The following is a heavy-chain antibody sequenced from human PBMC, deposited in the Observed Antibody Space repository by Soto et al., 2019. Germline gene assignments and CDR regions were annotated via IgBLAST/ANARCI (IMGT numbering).Heavy chain of an antibody. J-gene: IGHJ4*01. Sequence: GGTLTLSCAASGSTFSSYASNWVRQAPGKGLAWVCAIGTDGNTYYANSVKGRFTLSRDNSTTTLYLQLNRLRVEDTAVYYCVRKEAGGRRFDYWGQGTLVTVSS. CDR1: GSTFSSYA. CDR3: VRKEAGGRRFDY. CDR2: IGTDGNT. V-gene: IGHV3-23*01. D-gene: IGHD3-10*01.